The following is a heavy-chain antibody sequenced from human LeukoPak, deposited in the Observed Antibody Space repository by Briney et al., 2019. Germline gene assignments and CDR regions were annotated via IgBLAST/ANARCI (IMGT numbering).Heavy chain of an antibody. Sequence: PGGSLRLSCAASGFTFSSDAMSWVRQAPGKGLEWVSTISSSGGSTYYADSVKGRFTISRDNSKNTLYLQMNSLRAEDTAVYYCAKVVGATTRGYFDYWGQGTLVTVSS. J-gene: IGHJ4*02. CDR2: ISSSGGST. V-gene: IGHV3-23*01. CDR1: GFTFSSDA. CDR3: AKVVGATTRGYFDY. D-gene: IGHD1-26*01.